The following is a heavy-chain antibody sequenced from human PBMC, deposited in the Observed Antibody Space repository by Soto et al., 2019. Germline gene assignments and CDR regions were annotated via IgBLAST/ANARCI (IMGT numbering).Heavy chain of an antibody. CDR2: IHSDGST. J-gene: IGHJ4*02. V-gene: IGHV3-53*02. D-gene: IGHD6-19*01. CDR1: GFTVSDS. CDR3: ASDASGPFDY. Sequence: EVQLVETGGGLIQPGGSLKLSCSVAGFTVSDSMSWVRQAPGKGLECVSFIHSDGSTHYTASVRGRFTISRDNSKNTRSLQMDRLRVDDTAVYFCASDASGPFDYWGQGTLVTVSS.